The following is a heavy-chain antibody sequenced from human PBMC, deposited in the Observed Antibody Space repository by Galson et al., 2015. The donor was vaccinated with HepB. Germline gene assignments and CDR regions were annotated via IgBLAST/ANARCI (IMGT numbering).Heavy chain of an antibody. CDR2: ISSSSSYT. J-gene: IGHJ4*02. V-gene: IGHV3-11*06. CDR1: GFTFSDYY. CDR3: ASPVYGYLNWGQGTLVTVSLGY. Sequence: SLRLSCAASGFTFSDYYMSWIRQAPGKGLEWVSYISSSSSYTNYADSVKGRFTISRDNAKNSLYLQMNSLRAEDTAVYYCASPVYGYLNWGQGTLVTVSLGYWGQGTLVTVSS. D-gene: IGHD5-18*01.